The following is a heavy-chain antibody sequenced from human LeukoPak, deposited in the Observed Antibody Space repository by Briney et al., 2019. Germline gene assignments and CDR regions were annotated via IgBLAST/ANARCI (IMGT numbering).Heavy chain of an antibody. J-gene: IGHJ4*02. Sequence: SETLSLTCTVSGGSISSYYWSWIREPPRKGLEWIGYIYCSGSTHYTPSLKSRVTMYVDKSKTQFSLKLSSVIASDTAVYYCARGMVWGVISIAYWGQGTLVTVSS. CDR3: ARGMVWGVISIAY. V-gene: IGHV4-59*12. CDR1: GGSISSYY. D-gene: IGHD3-10*01. CDR2: IYCSGST.